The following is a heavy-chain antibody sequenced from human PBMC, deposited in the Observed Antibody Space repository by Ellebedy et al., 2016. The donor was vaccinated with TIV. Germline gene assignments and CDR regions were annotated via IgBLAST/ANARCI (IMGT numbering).Heavy chain of an antibody. CDR3: ARGLWDYDSSGYYPDV. D-gene: IGHD3-22*01. Sequence: SETLSLXXTVSGGSISSYYWSWIQQPPGKGLEWIGYIYYSGSTNYNPSLKSRVTISVDTSKNQFSLKLSSVTAADTAVYYCARGLWDYDSSGYYPDVWGQGTTVTVSS. CDR1: GGSISSYY. J-gene: IGHJ6*02. V-gene: IGHV4-59*12. CDR2: IYYSGST.